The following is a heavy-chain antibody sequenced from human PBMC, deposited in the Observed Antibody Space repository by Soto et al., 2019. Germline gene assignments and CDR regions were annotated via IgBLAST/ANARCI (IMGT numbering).Heavy chain of an antibody. CDR2: ISDSGST. Sequence: SETLSLTCTVSGGSITSGGYHWSWIRQLPGKGLEWIGYISDSGSTYYKPSLKSRVTISAYTSKNQFSLEGRSVTAADTASYYCGRESISETAYWGQGTLVTVSS. CDR1: GGSITSGGYH. CDR3: GRESISETAY. D-gene: IGHD2-21*01. J-gene: IGHJ4*02. V-gene: IGHV4-31*03.